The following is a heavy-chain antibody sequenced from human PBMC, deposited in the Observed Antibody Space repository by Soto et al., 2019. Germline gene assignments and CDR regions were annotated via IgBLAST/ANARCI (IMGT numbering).Heavy chain of an antibody. V-gene: IGHV3-15*07. J-gene: IGHJ6*04. CDR2: IKSKTDGGTT. D-gene: IGHD3-10*01. CDR3: PPSSGGTGADYSYYGMAV. Sequence: EVQLVESGGGLVKPGGSLRLSCAASGFTFSNAWMNWVRQAPGKGLEWVGRIKSKTDGGTTDYAAPVKGRFTISRDDQKTTLYRKRNSLKPGAPAVYYCPPSSGGTGADYSYYGMAVGGKGPTVTVPS. CDR1: GFTFSNAW.